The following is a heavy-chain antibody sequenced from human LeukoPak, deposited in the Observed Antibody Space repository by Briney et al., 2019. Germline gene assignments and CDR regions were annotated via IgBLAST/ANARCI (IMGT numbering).Heavy chain of an antibody. CDR1: GFSLSIYW. J-gene: IGHJ4*02. CDR3: AKDRHNYDSSGYYFIGYFDY. V-gene: IGHV3-7*01. Sequence: SGGSLRLSCVASGFSLSIYWMGWVRQAPGKGLEWVANIKEDGSERYYVDSVKGRFTISRDNPENTLYLQMNSLRAEDTAVYYCAKDRHNYDSSGYYFIGYFDYWGQGTLVTVSS. CDR2: IKEDGSER. D-gene: IGHD3-22*01.